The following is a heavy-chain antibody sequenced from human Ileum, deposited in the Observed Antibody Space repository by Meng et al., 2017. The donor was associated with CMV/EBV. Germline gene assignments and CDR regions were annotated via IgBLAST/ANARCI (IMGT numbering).Heavy chain of an antibody. CDR3: ARDLPIGQQLVREDY. J-gene: IGHJ4*02. CDR1: GYTFTGYY. D-gene: IGHD6-13*01. CDR2: INLNSGGT. Sequence: ASVKVSCKASGYTFTGYYMHWVRQAPGQGLEWMGWINLNSGGTNYAQKFQGRVTMTRDTSISTAYMELSRLRSDDTAVYYCARDLPIGQQLVREDYWGQGTLVTVSS. V-gene: IGHV1-2*02.